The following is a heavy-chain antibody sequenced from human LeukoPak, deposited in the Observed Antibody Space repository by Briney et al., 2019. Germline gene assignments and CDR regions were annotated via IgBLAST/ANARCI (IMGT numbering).Heavy chain of an antibody. CDR1: GFPFSFYE. Sequence: GGSLRLSCAVSGFPFSFYEVNWVRQAPGQGLEWVSNIGSSGSTKYYADSVKGRFSISRDNAKSSLYLHMNSLRVEDTAVYYCALLAVASDFAYGGQGALVTVSS. V-gene: IGHV3-48*03. CDR3: ALLAVASDFAY. D-gene: IGHD6-19*01. CDR2: IGSSGSTK. J-gene: IGHJ4*02.